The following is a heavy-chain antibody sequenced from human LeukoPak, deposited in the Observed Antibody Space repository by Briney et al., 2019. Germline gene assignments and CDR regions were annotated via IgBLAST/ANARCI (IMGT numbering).Heavy chain of an antibody. CDR3: ARQAGGDYDFWSTDPSYYYGMDV. V-gene: IGHV4-59*08. J-gene: IGHJ6*02. D-gene: IGHD3-3*01. CDR2: IYYSGST. CDR1: GGSIINYY. Sequence: SETLSLTCTASGGSIINYYWSWIRQPPGKGLEWIGYIYYSGSTNYNPSLKSRVTISVDTSKNQFSLKLSSVTAADTAVYYCARQAGGDYDFWSTDPSYYYGMDVWGQGTTVTVSS.